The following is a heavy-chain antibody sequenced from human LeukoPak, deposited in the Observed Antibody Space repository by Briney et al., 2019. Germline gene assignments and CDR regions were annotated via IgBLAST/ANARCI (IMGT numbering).Heavy chain of an antibody. D-gene: IGHD3-22*01. CDR1: GFTFSSYR. J-gene: IGHJ4*02. CDR2: ISSSSTYI. Sequence: PGGSLRLSCAASGFTFSSYRMNWVRQAPGKGLEWVSSISSSSTYIYYADSVKGRFTIPRDNAKNSLYLQMNSLRAEDTAVYYCARGYYYDSSGYYYWGQGTLVTVSS. V-gene: IGHV3-21*01. CDR3: ARGYYYDSSGYYY.